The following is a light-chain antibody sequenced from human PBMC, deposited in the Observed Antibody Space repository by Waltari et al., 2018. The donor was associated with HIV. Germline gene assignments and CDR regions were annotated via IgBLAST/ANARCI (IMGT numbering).Light chain of an antibody. CDR3: QSYDRSLSGYVV. Sequence: QSLLTQPPSVSGAPGQRVTISCTGSSANIGAGFDVHWYQQLPGTVPKLLISVRGIRPSGVPRRFSGSKSGTSASLAITGLQAEDEADYSCQSYDRSLSGYVVFGGGTKLTVL. J-gene: IGLJ2*01. CDR1: SANIGAGFD. CDR2: VRG. V-gene: IGLV1-40*01.